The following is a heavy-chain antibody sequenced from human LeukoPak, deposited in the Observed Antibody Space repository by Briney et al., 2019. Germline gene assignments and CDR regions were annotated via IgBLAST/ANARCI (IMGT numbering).Heavy chain of an antibody. J-gene: IGHJ4*02. CDR2: ISSNSGTI. CDR3: ARHLGD. D-gene: IGHD3-16*01. V-gene: IGHV3-48*02. CDR1: GFTFSSYS. Sequence: PGGSLRLSCAASGFTFSSYSMNWVRQAPGKGLEWVSIISSNSGTIYYADSVKGRFTISRDNAKNSLYLQMDSPRDEDTAVYYCARHLGDWGQGTLVTVSS.